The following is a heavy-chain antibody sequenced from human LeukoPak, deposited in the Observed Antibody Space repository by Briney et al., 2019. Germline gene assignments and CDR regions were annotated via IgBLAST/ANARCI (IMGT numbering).Heavy chain of an antibody. J-gene: IGHJ3*02. D-gene: IGHD6-13*01. CDR3: ARFGSSTWYKGAFDI. V-gene: IGHV4-34*12. CDR2: IVQSGNT. CDR1: GGSFSGYY. Sequence: SETLSLTCAVYGGSFSGYYWSWIRQPPGKGLEWIGEIVQSGNTKYNPSLKSRVNLSVDTSKNQISLNLNYVTTPDTAVYYCARFGSSTWYKGAFDIWGQGTMVTVAS.